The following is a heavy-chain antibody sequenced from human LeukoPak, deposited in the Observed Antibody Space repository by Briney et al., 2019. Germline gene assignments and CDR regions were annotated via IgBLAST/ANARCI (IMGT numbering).Heavy chain of an antibody. CDR3: ATARQNYYDSSGRFDY. CDR1: GYTLTELS. D-gene: IGHD3-22*01. Sequence: ASVKVSCKVSGYTLTELSMHWVRQAPGKGLEWMGGFDPEDGETIYAQKFQGRVTMTEDTSTDTAYMELSSLRSEDTAVYYCATARQNYYDSSGRFDYWGQGTLVTASS. CDR2: FDPEDGET. J-gene: IGHJ4*02. V-gene: IGHV1-24*01.